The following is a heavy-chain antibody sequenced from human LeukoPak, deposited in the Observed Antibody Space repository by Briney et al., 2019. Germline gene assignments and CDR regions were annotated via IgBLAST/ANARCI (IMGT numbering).Heavy chain of an antibody. Sequence: GGSLRLSRAASGFTVSSNYMSWVRQAPGKGLEWVSYISSSGTSIYYADSVKGRFTISRDNAKNSLYLQMNSLRAEDTAVYYCARDRAMDVWGQGTTVTVSS. CDR3: ARDRAMDV. V-gene: IGHV3-11*04. J-gene: IGHJ6*02. CDR1: GFTVSSNY. CDR2: ISSSGTSI.